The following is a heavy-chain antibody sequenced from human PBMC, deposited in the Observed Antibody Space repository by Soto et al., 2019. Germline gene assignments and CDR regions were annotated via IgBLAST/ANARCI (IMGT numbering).Heavy chain of an antibody. Sequence: QVQLQESGPGLAKPSQTLSLTCTVSGASLSSGCYYWTWIRQVPVKALEWIGYIFHTGPTFYNPSLKRRVVMSIQKSDNLFSLNLMSVTDADTAVYYCARGIGYDRNCRFLAAFDVWGQGTMVTVSS. V-gene: IGHV4-31*03. D-gene: IGHD3-22*01. CDR3: ARGIGYDRNCRFLAAFDV. CDR1: GASLSSGCYY. CDR2: IFHTGPT. J-gene: IGHJ3*01.